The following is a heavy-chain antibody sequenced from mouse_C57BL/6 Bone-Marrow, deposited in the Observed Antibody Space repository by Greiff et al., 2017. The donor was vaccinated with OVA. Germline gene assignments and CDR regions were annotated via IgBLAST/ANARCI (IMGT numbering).Heavy chain of an antibody. J-gene: IGHJ4*01. Sequence: EVKLMESGGDLVKPGGSLKLSCAASGFTFSSYGMSWVRQTPDKRLEWVATISSGGSYTYYPDSVKGRFTISRDNAKNTLYLQMSSLKSEDTAMYYCARRGIYYDYDVGDCAMDYWGQGTSVTVSS. D-gene: IGHD2-4*01. CDR3: ARRGIYYDYDVGDCAMDY. V-gene: IGHV5-6*01. CDR2: ISSGGSYT. CDR1: GFTFSSYG.